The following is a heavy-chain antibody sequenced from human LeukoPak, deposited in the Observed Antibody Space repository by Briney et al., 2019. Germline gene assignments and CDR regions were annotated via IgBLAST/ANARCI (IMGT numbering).Heavy chain of an antibody. J-gene: IGHJ4*02. CDR1: GYSISSGYY. CDR3: ARQTSKGWGIHY. CDR2: MYHSGST. D-gene: IGHD3-16*01. V-gene: IGHV4-38-2*01. Sequence: ETLSLTCAVSGYSISSGYYWGWIRQPPRKGLEWIGSMYHSGSTYYNPSLKSRVTTAVDTSKNQFSLKLSSVTAADTAVYYCARQTSKGWGIHYWGQGTLVTVSS.